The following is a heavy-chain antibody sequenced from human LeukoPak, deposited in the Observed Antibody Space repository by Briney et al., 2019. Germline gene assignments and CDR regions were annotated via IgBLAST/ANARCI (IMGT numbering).Heavy chain of an antibody. V-gene: IGHV3-48*01. J-gene: IGHJ5*02. CDR2: ISSGTSTI. Sequence: GGSLRLSCAASGFTSSSYSMNWVRQAPGKGLEWVSYISSGTSTIYYADSVKGRFTISRDNAKNSLYLQMNSLRAEDTAVYYCAKAFSTTVTINWFDPWGQGTLVTVSS. CDR3: AKAFSTTVTINWFDP. CDR1: GFTSSSYS. D-gene: IGHD4-4*01.